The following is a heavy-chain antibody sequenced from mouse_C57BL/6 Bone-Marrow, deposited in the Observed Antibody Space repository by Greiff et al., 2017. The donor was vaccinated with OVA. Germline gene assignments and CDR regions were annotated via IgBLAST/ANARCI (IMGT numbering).Heavy chain of an antibody. CDR3: AVVAPYYFDY. D-gene: IGHD1-1*01. CDR2: IHPNSGST. V-gene: IGHV1-64*01. J-gene: IGHJ2*01. Sequence: VQLQQPGAELVKPGASVTLSCKASGYTFTSYWMHWVKQRPGQGLEWIGMIHPNSGSTNYNEKFKSKATLTVDKSSSTAYMQLSSLTSEDSAVYYCAVVAPYYFDYWGQGTTLTVSS. CDR1: GYTFTSYW.